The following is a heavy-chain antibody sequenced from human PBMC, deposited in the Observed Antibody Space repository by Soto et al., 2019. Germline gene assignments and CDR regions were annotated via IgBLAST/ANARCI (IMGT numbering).Heavy chain of an antibody. J-gene: IGHJ6*02. CDR2: ISSSGVST. CDR1: GFTFTTYA. D-gene: IGHD2-15*01. Sequence: GGSLRLSCAASGFTFTTYAMSWVRQAPGKGLEWVSGISSSGVSTHHADSVKGRFIISRDNAKNTMYLQMNSLRAEDTAVYYCARGNLGGFDLWGQGTTVTVSS. CDR3: ARGNLGGFDL. V-gene: IGHV3-23*01.